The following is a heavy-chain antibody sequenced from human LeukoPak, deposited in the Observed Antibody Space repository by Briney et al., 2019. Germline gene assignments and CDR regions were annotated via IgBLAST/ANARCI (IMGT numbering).Heavy chain of an antibody. V-gene: IGHV3-53*04. CDR1: GFTVSSNY. Sequence: GGSLRLSCAASGFTVSSNYMNWVRQAPGKGLEWVSIIYSGGRTHYADSVKGRFIISRHNSNNTLYLQMNSLRTEDTAVYFCARGRTNFDLWGRGTLVTVSS. CDR3: ARGRTNFDL. J-gene: IGHJ2*01. D-gene: IGHD3-3*01. CDR2: IYSGGRT.